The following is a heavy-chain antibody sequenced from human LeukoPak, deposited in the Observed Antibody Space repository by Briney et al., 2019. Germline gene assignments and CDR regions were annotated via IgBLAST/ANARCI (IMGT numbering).Heavy chain of an antibody. CDR3: ASIGLDAFDI. Sequence: GGSLRLSCTVSGFTVSSNSMSWVRQAPGKGLEWVSFIYSDNTHYSDSVQGRFTISRDNSKNTLYLQMNSLRAEDTAVYSYASIGLDAFDIWGQGTMVTVSS. V-gene: IGHV3-66*03. CDR2: IYSDNT. J-gene: IGHJ3*02. CDR1: GFTVSSNS. D-gene: IGHD1-26*01.